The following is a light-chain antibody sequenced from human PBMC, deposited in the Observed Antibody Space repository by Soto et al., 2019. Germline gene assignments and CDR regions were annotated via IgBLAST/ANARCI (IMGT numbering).Light chain of an antibody. CDR1: QGISKY. J-gene: IGKJ1*01. CDR3: QKYDSAPLE. Sequence: DSPMTQSPSSLSASVGDRVTITCRASQGISKYLAWYQQKPGRVPKLLIYAASTLQSGVSSRFSGSGSGTDFTLTISSLQPEDVATYYCQKYDSAPLEFGQGTKVEIK. CDR2: AAS. V-gene: IGKV1-27*01.